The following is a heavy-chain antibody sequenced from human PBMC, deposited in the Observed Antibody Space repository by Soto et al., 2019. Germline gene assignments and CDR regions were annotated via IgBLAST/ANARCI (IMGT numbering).Heavy chain of an antibody. Sequence: NPSETLSLTCAVSGYSISSGYYWGWIRQPPGKGLEWIGSIYHSGSTYYNPSLESRVTISVDTSKNQFSLKLSSVTAADTAIYYCAVGYCSSTSCSREYFQHWGQGTLVTVSS. V-gene: IGHV4-38-2*01. CDR3: AVGYCSSTSCSREYFQH. CDR2: IYHSGST. J-gene: IGHJ1*01. D-gene: IGHD2-2*01. CDR1: GYSISSGYY.